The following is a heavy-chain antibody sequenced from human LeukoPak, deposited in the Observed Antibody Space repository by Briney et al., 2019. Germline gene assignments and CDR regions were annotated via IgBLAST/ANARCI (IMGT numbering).Heavy chain of an antibody. CDR2: ISSSSSTI. J-gene: IGHJ6*03. V-gene: IGHV3-48*01. CDR1: GFTFSSYS. Sequence: PGGSLRLSCAASGFTFSSYSMNWVRQAPGKGLEWVSYISSSSSTIYYADSVKGRFTISRDNAKNSLYLQMNSLRAEDTAVYYCAECGIGVVVDYYMDVWGKGTTVTVSS. CDR3: AECGIGVVVDYYMDV. D-gene: IGHD1-26*01.